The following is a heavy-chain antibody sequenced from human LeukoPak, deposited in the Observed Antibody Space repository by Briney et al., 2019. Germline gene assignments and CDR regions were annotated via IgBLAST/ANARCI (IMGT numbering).Heavy chain of an antibody. CDR3: ARAPYYDFWSGPLTCYMDV. CDR1: GFTSSSYS. CDR2: ISSSSSTI. V-gene: IGHV3-48*01. Sequence: GGSLRLSCAASGFTSSSYSMNWVRQAPGKGLEWVSYISSSSSTIYYAGSVKGRFTISRDNAKNSLYLQMNSLRAEDTAVYYCARAPYYDFWSGPLTCYMDVWGKGTTVTVSS. J-gene: IGHJ6*03. D-gene: IGHD3-3*01.